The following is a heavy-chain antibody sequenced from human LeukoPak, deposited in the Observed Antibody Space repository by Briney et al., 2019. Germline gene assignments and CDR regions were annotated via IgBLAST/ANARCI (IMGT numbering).Heavy chain of an antibody. Sequence: SETLSLTCTVSGYSISSGYYWGWIRQPPGKGLQWIGSVYHTGTTYYTPSLKSRVTMSVDTSKNQFSLKLTSVTAADTAVYYCARHPDYYYYGMDVWGQGTTVTVSS. V-gene: IGHV4-38-2*02. CDR1: GYSISSGYY. CDR2: VYHTGTT. CDR3: ARHPDYYYYGMDV. J-gene: IGHJ6*02.